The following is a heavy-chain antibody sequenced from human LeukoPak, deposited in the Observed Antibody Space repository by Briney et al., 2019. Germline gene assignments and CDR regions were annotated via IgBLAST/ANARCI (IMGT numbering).Heavy chain of an antibody. Sequence: GGPLRLSCAASGLAFSNYWMHWVRQAPGKGLVWVSRIDPDGSNTNYADSVKGRFTISRDNAKNMVYLQMNSLRAEDTAVYYCVRDLRVDDFWGQGTLVTVSS. J-gene: IGHJ4*02. V-gene: IGHV3-74*01. CDR3: VRDLRVDDF. CDR2: IDPDGSNT. D-gene: IGHD2-15*01. CDR1: GLAFSNYW.